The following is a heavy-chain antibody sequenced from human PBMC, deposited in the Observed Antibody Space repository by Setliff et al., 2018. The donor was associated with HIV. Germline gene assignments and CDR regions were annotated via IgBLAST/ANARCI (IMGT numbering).Heavy chain of an antibody. J-gene: IGHJ4*02. CDR2: ISGDGSDT. V-gene: IGHV3-74*01. Sequence: GGSLRLSCAASGFTFSDYWMHWVRQAPGKGLVWVSRISGDGSDTTYAASVKGRFTISRDNSKNALYLQMDSLRDEDTAVYFCARYEYSSSPAFDYWGQGTLVTVSS. CDR3: ARYEYSSSPAFDY. CDR1: GFTFSDYW. D-gene: IGHD6-6*01.